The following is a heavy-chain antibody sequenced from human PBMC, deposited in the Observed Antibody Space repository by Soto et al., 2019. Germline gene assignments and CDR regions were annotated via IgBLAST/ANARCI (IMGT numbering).Heavy chain of an antibody. CDR2: IYPGDSDT. Sequence: GESLKISCKGSGYSFTSYWIGWVRQMPGKGLEWMGIIYPGDSDTRYSPSFQGQVTISADKSISTAYLQWSSLKASDTAMYYCARHGLDCSGGSCYSRAFDIWGQGTMVTVSS. D-gene: IGHD2-15*01. J-gene: IGHJ3*02. V-gene: IGHV5-51*01. CDR1: GYSFTSYW. CDR3: ARHGLDCSGGSCYSRAFDI.